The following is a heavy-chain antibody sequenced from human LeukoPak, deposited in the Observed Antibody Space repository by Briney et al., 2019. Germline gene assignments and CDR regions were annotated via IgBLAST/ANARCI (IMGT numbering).Heavy chain of an antibody. CDR3: ARGRANWDYDFDL. CDR1: GDTFVSRH. J-gene: IGHJ4*02. V-gene: IGHV4-34*01. D-gene: IGHD1-7*01. Sequence: SETLSLTCAVFGDTFVSRHWSWVRQSPGKGREWLGEASHSGITNYSPPLKSRNSLSVDTSNDQFSLKLAPVTAADTAIYYCARGRANWDYDFDLWGQGTLVTVSS. CDR2: ASHSGIT.